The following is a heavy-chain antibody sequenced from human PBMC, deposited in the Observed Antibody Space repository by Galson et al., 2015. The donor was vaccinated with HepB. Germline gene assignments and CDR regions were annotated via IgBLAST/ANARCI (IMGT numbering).Heavy chain of an antibody. CDR3: ARGGYCSSTSCYAIYYGMDV. Sequence: SCKASGGTFSSYTISWVRQAPGQGLEWMGRIIPILGIANYAQKFRGRVTITADKSTSTAYMELSSLRSEDTAVYYCARGGYCSSTSCYAIYYGMDVWGQGTTVTVSS. J-gene: IGHJ6*02. D-gene: IGHD2-2*03. CDR1: GGTFSSYT. CDR2: IIPILGIA. V-gene: IGHV1-69*02.